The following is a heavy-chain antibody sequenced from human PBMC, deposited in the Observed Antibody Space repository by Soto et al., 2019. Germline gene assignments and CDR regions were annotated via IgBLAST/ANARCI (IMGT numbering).Heavy chain of an antibody. CDR3: AKSPNFYCSSPNCYKYYFDY. V-gene: IGHV3-30*18. CDR1: GFTFNTYG. CDR2: ISYDGSEK. Sequence: VGSLRLSCAASGFTFNTYGMHWVRQAPGKGLEWVAVISYDGSEKYYVDSVKGRFTISKDNSKNTLYLQMNSLRPEDTAVYYCAKSPNFYCSSPNCYKYYFDYWGQGTLVTVSS. D-gene: IGHD2-2*02. J-gene: IGHJ4*02.